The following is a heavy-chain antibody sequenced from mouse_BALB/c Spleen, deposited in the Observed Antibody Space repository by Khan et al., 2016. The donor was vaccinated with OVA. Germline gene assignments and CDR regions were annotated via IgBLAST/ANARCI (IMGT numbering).Heavy chain of an antibody. CDR2: IWGDGST. D-gene: IGHD1-2*01. CDR3: ARELRLGGFAY. V-gene: IGHV2-6-7*01. CDR1: GFSLTGYG. Sequence: VQLQQSGPGLVAPSQSLSITCTVSGFSLTGYGVNWVRQPPGKGLEWLGMIWGDGSTDYNSALKSRLSISKDNSKSQVFLKMNSLQTDDTARYVCARELRLGGFAYWGQGTLVTVSA. J-gene: IGHJ3*01.